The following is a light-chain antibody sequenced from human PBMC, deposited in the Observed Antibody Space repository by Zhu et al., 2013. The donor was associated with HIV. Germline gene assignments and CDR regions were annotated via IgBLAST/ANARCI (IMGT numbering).Light chain of an antibody. Sequence: DVQLTQSPSFLSASVGDRVTISCRASQGISSYLAWYQQKPGKAPKLLIYGASTLQSGAPPRFSGSGSGTEFTLTISSLRPEDFATYSCQQMNTYPWTFGQGTKVEIK. CDR1: QGISSY. J-gene: IGKJ1*01. CDR3: QQMNTYPWT. V-gene: IGKV1-9*01. CDR2: GAS.